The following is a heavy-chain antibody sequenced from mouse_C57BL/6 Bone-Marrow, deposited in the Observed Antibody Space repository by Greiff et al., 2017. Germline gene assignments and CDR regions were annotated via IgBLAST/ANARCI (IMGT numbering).Heavy chain of an antibody. Sequence: VKLQESGAELVRPGASVTLSCKASGYTFTDYEMHWVKQTPVHGLEWIGAIDPETGGTAYNQKFKGKAILTADKSSITAYMELRSLTAEYSSVYYCTREGIYYDYDGVVPAWFAYWGQGTLVTVSA. CDR3: TREGIYYDYDGVVPAWFAY. D-gene: IGHD2-4*01. V-gene: IGHV1-15*01. CDR2: IDPETGGT. J-gene: IGHJ3*01. CDR1: GYTFTDYE.